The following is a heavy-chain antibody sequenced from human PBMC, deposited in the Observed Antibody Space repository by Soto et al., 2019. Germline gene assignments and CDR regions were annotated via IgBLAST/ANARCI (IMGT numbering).Heavy chain of an antibody. J-gene: IGHJ4*02. CDR3: TSSGDLVGVTSFVY. D-gene: IGHD1-26*01. CDR1: GFNFSEFA. V-gene: IGHV3-49*03. CDR2: IRTNADGGTI. Sequence: PGGSLRLSCTGSGFNFSEFAMSWFRQAPGKGLEWVGLIRTNADGGTIEYAASVKGRFTITRDENRSIAYLQMNSLKTEDTAVYYCTSSGDLVGVTSFVYWGQGTLVTAPQ.